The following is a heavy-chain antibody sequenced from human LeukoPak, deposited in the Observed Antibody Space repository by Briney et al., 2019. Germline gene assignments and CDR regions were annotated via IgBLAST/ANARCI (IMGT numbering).Heavy chain of an antibody. CDR1: GFTFDDYA. D-gene: IGHD3-10*01. CDR2: ISWNSGSI. J-gene: IGHJ4*02. Sequence: GRSLRLSCAASGFTFDDYAMHWVRQAPGKGLEWVSGISWNSGSIGYADSVKGRFTISRDNAKNSLYLQMNSLRAEDMALYYCAKEMDYGSGSPFDYWGQGTLVTVS. CDR3: AKEMDYGSGSPFDY. V-gene: IGHV3-9*03.